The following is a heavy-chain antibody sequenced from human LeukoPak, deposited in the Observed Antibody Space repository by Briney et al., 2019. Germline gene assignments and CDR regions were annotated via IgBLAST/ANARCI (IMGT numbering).Heavy chain of an antibody. CDR3: ARDRQWLVRGLYYYGMDV. CDR2: IYSGGST. CDR1: GFTFSSYG. V-gene: IGHV3-66*02. Sequence: GSLRLSCAASGFTFSSYGMHWVRQAPGKGLEWVSVIYSGGSTYYADSVKGRFTISRDNSKNTLYLQMNSLRAEDTAVYYCARDRQWLVRGLYYYGMDVWGQGTTVTVSS. J-gene: IGHJ6*02. D-gene: IGHD6-19*01.